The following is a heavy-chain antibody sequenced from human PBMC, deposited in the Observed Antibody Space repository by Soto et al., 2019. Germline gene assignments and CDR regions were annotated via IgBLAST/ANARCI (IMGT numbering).Heavy chain of an antibody. CDR2: IIPILGIA. V-gene: IGHV1-69*02. CDR1: GGTFSSYT. D-gene: IGHD2-2*01. J-gene: IGHJ5*02. Sequence: ASVKVSCKASGGTFSSYTISWVRQAPGQGLEWMGRIIPILGIANYAQKFQGRVTITADKSTNTAYMELSSLRSEDTAVYYCAVCNSTSCYSGYWFDPWGQGTLVTVSS. CDR3: AVCNSTSCYSGYWFDP.